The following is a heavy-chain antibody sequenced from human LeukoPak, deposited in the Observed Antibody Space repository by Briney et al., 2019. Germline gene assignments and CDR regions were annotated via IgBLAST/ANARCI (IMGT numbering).Heavy chain of an antibody. CDR1: GYTFTGYY. CDR2: INPNSGGT. Sequence: GASVKVSCKASGYTFTGYYMHWVRQAPGQGLEWMGWINPNSGGTNYAQKFQGWVTMTRDTSISTAYMELSRLRSDDTAVYYCARGQEYYYDSSGYPLTPYYYGMDVWGQGTTVTVSS. V-gene: IGHV1-2*04. D-gene: IGHD3-22*01. CDR3: ARGQEYYYDSSGYPLTPYYYGMDV. J-gene: IGHJ6*02.